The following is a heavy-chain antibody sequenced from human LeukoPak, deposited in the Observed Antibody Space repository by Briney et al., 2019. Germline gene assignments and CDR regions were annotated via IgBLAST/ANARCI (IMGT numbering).Heavy chain of an antibody. V-gene: IGHV3-43*02. D-gene: IGHD6-13*01. J-gene: IGHJ4*02. Sequence: HSGGSLRLSCAASGFTFDDYAIYWVRQGPGKGLEWVSLISGDGGSIYYADSVKGRFTISRDNSKNSLYLQMNSLRTEDTALYYCAKEDYSSSWYALDYWGQGTLSPSPQ. CDR3: AKEDYSSSWYALDY. CDR2: ISGDGGSI. CDR1: GFTFDDYA.